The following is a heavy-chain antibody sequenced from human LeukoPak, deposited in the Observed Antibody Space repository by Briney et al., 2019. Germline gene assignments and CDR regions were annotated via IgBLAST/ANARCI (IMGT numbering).Heavy chain of an antibody. CDR2: ISWNSGSI. J-gene: IGHJ6*02. V-gene: IGHV3-9*01. Sequence: PGGSLRLSCAASGFTFDDYAMHWVRQAPGKGLEWVSGISWNSGSIGYADSVKGRFTMSRDNAKNTLYLQMNSLRAEDTAVYYCVRDQSTVAEETYALDVWGQGTTVTVSS. D-gene: IGHD2-15*01. CDR1: GFTFDDYA. CDR3: VRDQSTVAEETYALDV.